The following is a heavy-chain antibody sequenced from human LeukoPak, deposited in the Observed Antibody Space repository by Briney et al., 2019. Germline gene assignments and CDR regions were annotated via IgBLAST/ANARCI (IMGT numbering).Heavy chain of an antibody. CDR3: ARHSVATPSDA. CDR1: GYSISSGYY. Sequence: ETSETLSLTCTVSGYSISSGYYWGWIRQPPGKGLEWIGSIYHSGSTYYNPSLKSRVTISVDTSKNQFSLKLSSVTAADTAVYYCARHSVATPSDAWGQGTLVTVSS. D-gene: IGHD4-23*01. V-gene: IGHV4-38-2*02. CDR2: IYHSGST. J-gene: IGHJ5*02.